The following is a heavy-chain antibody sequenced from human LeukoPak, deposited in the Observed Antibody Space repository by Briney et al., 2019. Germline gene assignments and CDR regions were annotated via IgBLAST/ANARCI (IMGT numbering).Heavy chain of an antibody. CDR2: IYYSGST. D-gene: IGHD3-3*01. CDR3: AREGLRDFWSGQTH. Sequence: SETLSLTCTVSGGSISSGDYYWSWIRQPPGKGLEWIGYIYYSGSTYYNPSLKSRVTISVDTSKNQFSLRPSSVTAADTAVYYCAREGLRDFWSGQTHWGQGTLVTVSS. CDR1: GGSISSGDYY. J-gene: IGHJ4*02. V-gene: IGHV4-30-4*08.